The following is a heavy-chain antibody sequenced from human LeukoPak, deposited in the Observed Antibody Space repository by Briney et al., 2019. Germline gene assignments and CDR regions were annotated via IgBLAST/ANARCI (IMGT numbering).Heavy chain of an antibody. Sequence: SETLSLTCAVYGGSFSGYYWSWIRQPPGKGLEWIGEIYHSGSTNYNPSLKSRVTISVDKSKNQFSLKLSSVTAADTAVYYCARVRITEPTPGFAPGGQGTRVTVPS. D-gene: IGHD1-14*01. J-gene: IGHJ5*02. CDR1: GGSFSGYY. CDR2: IYHSGST. CDR3: ARVRITEPTPGFAP. V-gene: IGHV4-34*01.